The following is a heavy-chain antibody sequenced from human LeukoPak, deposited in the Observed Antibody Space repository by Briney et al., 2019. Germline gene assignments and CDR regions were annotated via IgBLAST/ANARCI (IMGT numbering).Heavy chain of an antibody. CDR3: ARDLRFIDDAFDI. D-gene: IGHD5/OR15-5a*01. CDR2: ISTSGDT. V-gene: IGHV4-4*07. J-gene: IGHJ3*02. CDR1: GGSISSYF. Sequence: SETLSLTCTVSGGSISSYFWSWIRQPAGKGLEWIGRISTSGDTIDNPSLKSRVTMSVDRSKNQISLKLNSVTAADTAVYYCARDLRFIDDAFDIWGQGKMVTVSS.